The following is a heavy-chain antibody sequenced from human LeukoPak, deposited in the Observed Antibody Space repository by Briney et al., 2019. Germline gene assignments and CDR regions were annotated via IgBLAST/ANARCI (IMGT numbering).Heavy chain of an antibody. J-gene: IGHJ4*02. D-gene: IGHD6-19*01. CDR1: GGSISSGGYY. V-gene: IGHV4-31*03. Sequence: SQTLSLTCTVSGGSISSGGYYWCWTRQHPGKGLEWIGYIYYSGSTYYNPSLKSRVTISVDTSKNQFSLKLSSVTAADTAVYYCARGYSSGWSWDYWGQGTLVTVSS. CDR2: IYYSGST. CDR3: ARGYSSGWSWDY.